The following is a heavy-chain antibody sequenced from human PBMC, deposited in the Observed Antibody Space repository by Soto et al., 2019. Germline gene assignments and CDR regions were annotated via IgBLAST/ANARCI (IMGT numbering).Heavy chain of an antibody. CDR1: GYTFTSYA. J-gene: IGHJ6*02. CDR2: INAGNGNT. D-gene: IGHD3-10*01. CDR3: ARGWFLGGNYYGMDV. V-gene: IGHV1-3*01. Sequence: ASVKVSCKASGYTFTSYAMHWVRQAPGQRLEWMGWINAGNGNTKYSQKFQGRVTITRDTSASTAYMELSSLRSEDTAVYYCARGWFLGGNYYGMDVWGQGTTVTVSS.